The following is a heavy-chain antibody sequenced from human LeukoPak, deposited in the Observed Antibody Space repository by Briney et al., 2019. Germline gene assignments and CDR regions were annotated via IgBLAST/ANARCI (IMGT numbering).Heavy chain of an antibody. D-gene: IGHD4-17*01. CDR2: INAGNGNT. J-gene: IGHJ4*02. V-gene: IGHV1-3*01. CDR1: GGTFSSYA. CDR3: ATIPTVTTYDY. Sequence: ASVKVSCKASGGTFSSYAISWVRQAPGQRLEWMGWINAGNGNTKYSQKFQGRVTITRDTSASTAYMELSSLRSEDTAVYYCATIPTVTTYDYWGQGTLVTVSS.